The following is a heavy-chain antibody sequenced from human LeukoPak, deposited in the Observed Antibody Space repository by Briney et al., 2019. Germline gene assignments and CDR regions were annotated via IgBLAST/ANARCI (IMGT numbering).Heavy chain of an antibody. D-gene: IGHD6-19*01. J-gene: IGHJ3*02. CDR2: IYYSGSS. CDR3: ARGGVAGIDGFDI. CDR1: GGSVSSGTYY. V-gene: IGHV4-61*03. Sequence: SETLSLTCTFPGGSVSSGTYYWSWIRQPPGKGLEWIGYIYYSGSSNYNPSLKSRVTISVDTSKNHFSLKLSSVTAADTAVYYCARGGVAGIDGFDIWGQGTMVTVSS.